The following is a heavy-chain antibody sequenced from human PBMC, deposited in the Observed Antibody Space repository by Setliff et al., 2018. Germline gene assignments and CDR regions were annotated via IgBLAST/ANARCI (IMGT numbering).Heavy chain of an antibody. CDR1: GGTFSHYY. J-gene: IGHJ5*02. CDR3: ARGRNVAARLLDT. CDR2: INHSGST. Sequence: SETLSLTCAAYGGTFSHYYWTWIRQSPGKGLEWIGEINHSGSTNYNPPLKSRVTISIDTSKDQFSLRMSSVSAADAAIYYCARGRNVAARLLDTWGQGSRVTVSS. D-gene: IGHD6-6*01. V-gene: IGHV4-34*01.